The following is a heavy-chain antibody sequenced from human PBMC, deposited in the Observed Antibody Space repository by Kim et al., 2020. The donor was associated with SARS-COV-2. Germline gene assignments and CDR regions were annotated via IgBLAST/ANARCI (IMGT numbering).Heavy chain of an antibody. Sequence: TTHNPSPNRRGTISLDTSKNPFSLKLSSLTAADTAVYYCARGRWEPAFDIWGQGTMVTVSS. CDR2: T. V-gene: IGHV4-34*01. J-gene: IGHJ3*02. D-gene: IGHD1-26*01. CDR3: ARGRWEPAFDI.